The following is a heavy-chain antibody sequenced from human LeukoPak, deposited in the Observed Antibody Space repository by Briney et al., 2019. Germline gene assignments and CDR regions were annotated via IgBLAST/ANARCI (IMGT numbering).Heavy chain of an antibody. D-gene: IGHD3-3*01. V-gene: IGHV4-39*07. CDR2: IYYSGST. CDR1: GGSISSSSYY. Sequence: SETLSLTCTVSGGSISSSSYYWGWIRQPPGKGLEWIGSIYYSGSTYYNPSLKSRVTISVDTSKNQFSLKLSSVTAADTAVYYCARSKLGYDFWSGYYGWFDPWGQGTLVTVSS. CDR3: ARSKLGYDFWSGYYGWFDP. J-gene: IGHJ5*02.